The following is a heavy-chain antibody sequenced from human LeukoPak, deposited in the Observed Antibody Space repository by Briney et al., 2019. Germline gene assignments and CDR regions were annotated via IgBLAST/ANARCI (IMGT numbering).Heavy chain of an antibody. V-gene: IGHV4-34*01. Sequence: SETLSLTCAVYGGSFSGYYWSWIRQPPGKGLEWIGEINHSGSTNYNPSLKSRVTISVDTSKNQFSLKLSSVTAADTAVYYCARAGYYGSGSSTFDYWGQGTLVTVS. D-gene: IGHD3-10*01. J-gene: IGHJ4*02. CDR3: ARAGYYGSGSSTFDY. CDR1: GGSFSGYY. CDR2: INHSGST.